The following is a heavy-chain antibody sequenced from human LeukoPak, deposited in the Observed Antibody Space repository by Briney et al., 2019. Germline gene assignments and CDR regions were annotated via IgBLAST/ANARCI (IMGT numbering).Heavy chain of an antibody. Sequence: GASLRLSCAASGFIFSSYAMSWVRQAPGKGLEWVSGISWNSGSIGYADSVKGRFTISRDNAKNSLYLQMNSLRAEDTALYYCAKDKGAGGSYFKNWGQGTLVTVSS. D-gene: IGHD3-16*01. V-gene: IGHV3-9*01. CDR2: ISWNSGSI. CDR3: AKDKGAGGSYFKN. J-gene: IGHJ4*02. CDR1: GFIFSSYA.